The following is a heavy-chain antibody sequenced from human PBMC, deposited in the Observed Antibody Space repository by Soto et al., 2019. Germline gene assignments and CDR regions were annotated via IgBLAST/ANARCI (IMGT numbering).Heavy chain of an antibody. CDR1: GYTFTSYD. CDR3: ARVQTATTYFDV. J-gene: IGHJ2*01. D-gene: IGHD4-17*01. V-gene: IGHV1-8*01. CDR2: MNPNSGNT. Sequence: QVQLVQSGAEVRKPGASVKVSCKASGYTFTSYDINWVRQASGQGLEWMGWMNPNSGNTGSAQRYQGRLTLTRNTSINTAYMELTSLTSEDAAVYYCARVQTATTYFDVWGRGTLVAVSS.